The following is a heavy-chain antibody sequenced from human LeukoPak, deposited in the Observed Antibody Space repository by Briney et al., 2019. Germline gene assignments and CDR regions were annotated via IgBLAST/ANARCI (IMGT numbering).Heavy chain of an antibody. V-gene: IGHV4-34*01. J-gene: IGHJ4*02. CDR1: GGSFSTYY. CDR2: FYHSGST. CDR3: ARGVGPTTAQSTFDY. D-gene: IGHD1-26*01. Sequence: PSETLSLTCAVYGGSFSTYYGTWIRQPPGKGLEWIGSFYHSGSTYYNPSLESRVTISLDTSKNQLSLKLTSVTAADTAVYYCARGVGPTTAQSTFDYWGQGALVTVSS.